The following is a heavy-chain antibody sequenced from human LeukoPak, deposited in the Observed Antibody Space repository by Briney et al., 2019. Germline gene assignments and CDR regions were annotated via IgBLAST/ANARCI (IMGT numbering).Heavy chain of an antibody. D-gene: IGHD2-2*01. CDR1: GFTFSSYA. V-gene: IGHV3-30*04. CDR2: ISYDGSNK. CDR3: ARQRSSTGYYYGMDV. Sequence: GGSLRLFCAASGFTFSSYAMHWVRQAPGKGLEWVAVISYDGSNKYYADSVKGRFTISRDNSKNTLYLQMNSLRAEDTAVYYCARQRSSTGYYYGMDVWGKGTTVTVSS. J-gene: IGHJ6*04.